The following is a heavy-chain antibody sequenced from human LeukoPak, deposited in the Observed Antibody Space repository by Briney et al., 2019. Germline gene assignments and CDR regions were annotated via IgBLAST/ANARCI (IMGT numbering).Heavy chain of an antibody. V-gene: IGHV3-7*03. Sequence: PGGSLRLSCAPSGFTFRQNWMSWVRQAPGRGLEWVANIKHDGNEKYYLDSVNGRFTISRDNAKDSLYLQMDSLRADDTAVYYCARHFYGYFDLWGRGTLVTVSS. CDR2: IKHDGNEK. J-gene: IGHJ2*01. CDR3: ARHFYGYFDL. D-gene: IGHD3-3*02. CDR1: GFTFRQNW.